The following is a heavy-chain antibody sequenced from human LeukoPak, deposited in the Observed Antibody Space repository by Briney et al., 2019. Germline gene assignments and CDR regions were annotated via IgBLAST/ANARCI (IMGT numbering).Heavy chain of an antibody. D-gene: IGHD5-24*01. CDR2: IYYSGST. J-gene: IGHJ6*03. CDR1: GGSISGSSYY. Sequence: SETLSLTCTVSGGSISGSSYYWGWIRQPPGKGLEWIGSIYYSGSTYYNSSLKSRLTISVDTSKNQFSLKLSSVTAADAAVYYCARLQRNYYYYMDVWGKGTTVTVSS. V-gene: IGHV4-39*01. CDR3: ARLQRNYYYYMDV.